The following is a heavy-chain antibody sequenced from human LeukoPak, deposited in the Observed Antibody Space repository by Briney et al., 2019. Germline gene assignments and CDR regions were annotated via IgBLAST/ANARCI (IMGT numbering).Heavy chain of an antibody. CDR2: IYYSGST. Sequence: PSETLSLTCTVSGGSISSYYWNWIRQPPGKGLEWIGSIYYSGSTYHNPSLKSRVTISVDTSKNQFSLRLSSVTAADTAVYYCARHGRRRIGLTMIVVYYFDYWGQGTLVTVSS. D-gene: IGHD3-22*01. J-gene: IGHJ4*02. CDR1: GGSISSYY. V-gene: IGHV4-59*05. CDR3: ARHGRRRIGLTMIVVYYFDY.